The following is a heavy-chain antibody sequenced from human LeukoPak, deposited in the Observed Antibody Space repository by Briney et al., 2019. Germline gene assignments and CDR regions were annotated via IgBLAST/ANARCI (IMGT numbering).Heavy chain of an antibody. CDR1: GFTFSSYG. J-gene: IGHJ4*02. CDR3: AKDYFNFQFLPFDS. V-gene: IGHV3-30*18. Sequence: GRSLRLSCAASGFTFSSYGTHWVRQAPGKGLEWVAVISYDGSNKYYADSVKGRLTISRDNSKNTLYLQMNSLRVEDTAIYFCAKDYFNFQFLPFDSWGQGTLVAVSS. D-gene: IGHD3-10*01. CDR2: ISYDGSNK.